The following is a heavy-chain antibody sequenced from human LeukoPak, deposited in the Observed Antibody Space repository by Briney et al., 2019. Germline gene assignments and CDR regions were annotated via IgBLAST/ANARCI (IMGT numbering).Heavy chain of an antibody. CDR2: IYYSGST. V-gene: IGHV4-59*08. J-gene: IGHJ4*01. CDR1: GGSISSYY. D-gene: IGHD3-22*01. Sequence: SETLSLTCTVSGGSISSYYWSWIRQPPGKGLEWIRYIYYSGSTNYNPSLKSRVTISVDTSKNQFSLKLSSVTAADTAVYYCARSAYDSSGYYWFFDYWGQGTLVTVSS. CDR3: ARSAYDSSGYYWFFDY.